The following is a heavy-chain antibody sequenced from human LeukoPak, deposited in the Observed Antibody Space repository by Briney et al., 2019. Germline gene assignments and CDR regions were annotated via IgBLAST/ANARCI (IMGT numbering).Heavy chain of an antibody. D-gene: IGHD3-22*01. CDR3: ARVLRYDDSSGYYAY. CDR2: INPNSGGT. CDR1: GYTFTGYY. V-gene: IGHV1-2*02. Sequence: ASVKVSCKASGYTFTGYYMHWVRQAPGQGLEWMGWINPNSGGTNYAQTLQDRATMTRDTSISIVYMELSGLRTDDTAVYYCARVLRYDDSSGYYAYWGQGTLVTVSS. J-gene: IGHJ4*02.